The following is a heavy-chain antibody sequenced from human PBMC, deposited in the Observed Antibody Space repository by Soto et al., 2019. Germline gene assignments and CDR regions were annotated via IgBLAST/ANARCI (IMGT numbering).Heavy chain of an antibody. V-gene: IGHV3-30-3*01. Sequence: SLRLSCAASGCPFSTYGMHWVRQAPGKGLEWVSFISHDGSDTYYADSVKGRFTISRDNSKNTLYLQMNSLRAEDTAVYYCGRDRSMIVVVPGYWGQGTLVTVSS. D-gene: IGHD3-22*01. J-gene: IGHJ4*02. CDR2: ISHDGSDT. CDR3: GRDRSMIVVVPGY. CDR1: GCPFSTYG.